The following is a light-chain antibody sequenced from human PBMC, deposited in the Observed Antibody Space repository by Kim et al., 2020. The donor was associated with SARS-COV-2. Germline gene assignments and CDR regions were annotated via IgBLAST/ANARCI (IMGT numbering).Light chain of an antibody. CDR3: QQYHSYYT. Sequence: LSASVGNRVTITCRASQSISNGLAWYQQKPGKAPKLLIYKASSLETGVPSRFSGSGSGTEFTLTISSLQPDDSATYFCQQYHSYYTFGQGTKLEI. J-gene: IGKJ2*01. CDR2: KAS. V-gene: IGKV1-5*03. CDR1: QSISNG.